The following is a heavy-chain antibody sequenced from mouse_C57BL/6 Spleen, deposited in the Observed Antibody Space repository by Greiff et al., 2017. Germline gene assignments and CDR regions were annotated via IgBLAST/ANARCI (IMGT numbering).Heavy chain of an antibody. Sequence: VPLQQPGAELVKPGASVKLSCKASGYTFTSYWMNWVKQRPGQGLAWIGMIHPNSGSTNYNEKFKSKATLTVDKSSSTAYMQRSILTSDYSAVYYCARSGDGYYGNVDVWGTGTTVTVAS. CDR3: ARSGDGYYGNVDV. CDR2: IHPNSGST. D-gene: IGHD2-3*01. V-gene: IGHV1-64*01. CDR1: GYTFTSYW. J-gene: IGHJ1*03.